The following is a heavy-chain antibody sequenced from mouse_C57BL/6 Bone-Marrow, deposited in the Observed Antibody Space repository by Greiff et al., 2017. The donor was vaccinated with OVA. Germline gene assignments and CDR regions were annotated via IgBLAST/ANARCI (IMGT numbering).Heavy chain of an antibody. D-gene: IGHD3-3*01. CDR2: INPGSGGP. CDR1: GYAFTNYL. V-gene: IGHV1-54*01. Sequence: QVQLQQSGAELVRPGTSVKVSCKASGYAFTNYLIEWVKQRPGQGLEWIGVINPGSGGPNYNEKFKGKATLTADKSSSTAYMQLSSLTSEDSAVYVCARGGTARFAYWGQGTLVTVSA. J-gene: IGHJ3*01. CDR3: ARGGTARFAY.